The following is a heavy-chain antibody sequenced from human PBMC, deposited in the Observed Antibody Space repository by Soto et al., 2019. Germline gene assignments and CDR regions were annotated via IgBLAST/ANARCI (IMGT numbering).Heavy chain of an antibody. Sequence: PSETLSLTCVVYGGSFSGYYWSWIRQPPGKGLEWIGEINHSGSTNYNPSLKSRVTISVDTSKNQFSLKLSSVTAADTAVYYCARGRRYNWFDPWGQGTLVTVSS. CDR1: GGSFSGYY. V-gene: IGHV4-34*01. CDR2: INHSGST. CDR3: ARGRRYNWFDP. D-gene: IGHD4-17*01. J-gene: IGHJ5*02.